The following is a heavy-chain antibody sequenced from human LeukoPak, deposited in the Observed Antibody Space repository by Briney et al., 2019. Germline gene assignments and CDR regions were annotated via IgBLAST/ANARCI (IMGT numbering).Heavy chain of an antibody. D-gene: IGHD2/OR15-2a*01. CDR2: IYYSGST. V-gene: IGHV4-59*08. J-gene: IGHJ5*02. CDR3: ARGSSNWDWFDP. CDR1: GGSISSYY. Sequence: PSETLSLTCTVSGGSISSYYWSWIRQPPGKGLEWIGYIYYSGSTNYNPSLKSRVTISVDTSKNQFSLKLSSVTAADTAVYYCARGSSNWDWFDPWGQGTLVTVSS.